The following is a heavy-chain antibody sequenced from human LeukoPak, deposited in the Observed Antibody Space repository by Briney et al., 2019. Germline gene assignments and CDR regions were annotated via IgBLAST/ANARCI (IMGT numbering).Heavy chain of an antibody. CDR3: ARVRCSSTSCPHDAFDI. Sequence: SETLSLTCTVSGGSISSYYWSWIRQPPGKGLEWIGYIYYSGSTYYNPSLKSRVTISVDTSKNQFSLKLSSVTAADTAVYYCARVRCSSTSCPHDAFDIWGQGTMVTVSS. CDR2: IYYSGST. D-gene: IGHD2-2*01. V-gene: IGHV4-30-4*08. J-gene: IGHJ3*02. CDR1: GGSISSYY.